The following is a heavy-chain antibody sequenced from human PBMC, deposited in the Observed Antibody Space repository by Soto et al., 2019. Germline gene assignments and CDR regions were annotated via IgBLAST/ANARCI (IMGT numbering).Heavy chain of an antibody. V-gene: IGHV3-74*01. D-gene: IGHD5-12*01. CDR1: GFTFSNYW. CDR2: IKGDETST. Sequence: EVQLVESGGGPAQFGGSLRLSCAASGFTFSNYWMDWVRQVPGKGLVWVSRIKGDETSTGYADSVKGRFTIFRDNVKNTLYLQMNSLRAEDTAVYYCARGVSGYYGFDYCGQGTLVTVS. J-gene: IGHJ4*02. CDR3: ARGVSGYYGFDY.